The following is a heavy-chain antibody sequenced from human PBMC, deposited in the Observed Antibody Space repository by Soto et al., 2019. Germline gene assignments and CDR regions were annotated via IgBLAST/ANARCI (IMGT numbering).Heavy chain of an antibody. J-gene: IGHJ4*02. Sequence: SETLSLTCTVSGGSISSSSYYWGWIRQPPGKGLEWIGSIYYSGSTYYNPSLKSRVTISVDTSKNQFSLKLSSVTAADTAVYYCAGSRDYDSSGYYYVGLFDYWGQGTLVTVSS. CDR2: IYYSGST. D-gene: IGHD3-22*01. CDR1: GGSISSSSYY. CDR3: AGSRDYDSSGYYYVGLFDY. V-gene: IGHV4-39*01.